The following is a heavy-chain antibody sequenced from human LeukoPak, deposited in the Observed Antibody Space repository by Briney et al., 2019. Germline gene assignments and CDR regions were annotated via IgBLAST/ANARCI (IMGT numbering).Heavy chain of an antibody. V-gene: IGHV1-24*01. CDR1: GYTLTELS. D-gene: IGHD6-19*01. CDR3: ATEGLNAVTGLHY. Sequence: ASVKVSCKVSGYTLTELSMHWVRQAPGKGLEWMRGFDPEDGETIYPQKFQGRVTMTEDTSTDTAYMELSSLTSEDTAVYYCATEGLNAVTGLHYWGQGTLVTVSS. CDR2: FDPEDGET. J-gene: IGHJ4*02.